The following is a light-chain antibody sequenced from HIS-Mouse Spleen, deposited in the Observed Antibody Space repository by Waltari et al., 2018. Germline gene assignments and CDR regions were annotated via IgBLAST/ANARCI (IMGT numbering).Light chain of an antibody. V-gene: IGLV2-14*03. J-gene: IGLJ1*01. CDR2: DVS. CDR3: SSYTSSSTYV. Sequence: QSALTQPASVSGSPGHSITISCPGTRSDVGVYNYVPWYQQHPGKAPKLMIYDVSNRPSGVSNRFSGSKSGNTASLTISGLQAEDEADYYCSSYTSSSTYVFGTGTKVTVL. CDR1: RSDVGVYNY.